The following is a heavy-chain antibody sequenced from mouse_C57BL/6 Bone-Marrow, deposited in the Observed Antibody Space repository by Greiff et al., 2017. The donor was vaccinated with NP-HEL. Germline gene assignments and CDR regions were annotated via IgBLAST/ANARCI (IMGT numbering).Heavy chain of an antibody. CDR2: ISSGGDYI. V-gene: IGHV5-9-1*02. CDR1: GFTFSSYA. CDR3: TRARMVTCSYWYSDV. J-gene: IGHJ1*03. D-gene: IGHD2-2*01. Sequence: EVKLMESGEGLVKPGGSLKLSCAASGFTFSSYAMSWVRQTPEKRLEWVAYISSGGDYIYYADTVKGRFTISRDNARNTLYLQMSSLKSEDTAMYYCTRARMVTCSYWYSDVWGTGTTVTVSS.